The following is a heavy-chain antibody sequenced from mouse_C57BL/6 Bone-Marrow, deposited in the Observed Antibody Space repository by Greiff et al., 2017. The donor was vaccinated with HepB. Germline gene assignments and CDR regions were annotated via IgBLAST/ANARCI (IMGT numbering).Heavy chain of an antibody. D-gene: IGHD4-1*01. V-gene: IGHV5-4*01. J-gene: IGHJ4*01. CDR2: ISDGGSYT. CDR3: ARGQTGNYAMDY. CDR1: GFTFSSYA. Sequence: EVQLVESGGGLVKPGGSLKLSCAASGFTFSSYAMSWVRQTPEKRLEWVATISDGGSYTYYPDNVKGRFTISRDNAKNNLYLQMSHLKSEDTAMYYCARGQTGNYAMDYWGQGTSVTVSS.